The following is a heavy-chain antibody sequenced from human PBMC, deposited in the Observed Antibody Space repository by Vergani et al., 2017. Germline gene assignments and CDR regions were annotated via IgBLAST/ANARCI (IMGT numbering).Heavy chain of an antibody. CDR1: GFTFNQYG. D-gene: IGHD1-14*01. CDR2: TWYDGNNK. V-gene: IGHV3-33*01. CDR3: ARDLRLLYNRFDP. Sequence: QVQLVESGGGVVQPGRSLSLSCAASGFTFNQYGMHWFRQAPGKGLEWVAVTWYDGNNKQYADSVKGRFTISRDNSKSTMYLQMNSLRDEDTGVYYCARDLRLLYNRFDPWGKGTLVTVSS. J-gene: IGHJ5*02.